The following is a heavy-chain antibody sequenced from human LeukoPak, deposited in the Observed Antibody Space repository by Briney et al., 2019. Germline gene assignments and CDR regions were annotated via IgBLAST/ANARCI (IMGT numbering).Heavy chain of an antibody. V-gene: IGHV3-30*03. CDR1: GATFSSYG. J-gene: IGHJ4*02. CDR3: TTKVIRGNSGDDYDY. CDR2: MSSDGNDK. Sequence: GGSLRLSCAASGATFSSYGMHWVRQAPGKGLEWVALMSSDGNDKLYGDSVKGRFTISRDDSKSTLYLQMNSLRAEDTAVYYCTTKVIRGNSGDDYDYWGQGTLVTVSS. D-gene: IGHD5-12*01.